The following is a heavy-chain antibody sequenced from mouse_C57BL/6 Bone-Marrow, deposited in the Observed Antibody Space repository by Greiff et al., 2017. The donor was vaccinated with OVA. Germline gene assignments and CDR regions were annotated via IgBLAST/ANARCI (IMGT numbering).Heavy chain of an antibody. CDR1: GYTFTDYN. V-gene: IGHV1-22*01. J-gene: IGHJ3*01. D-gene: IGHD2-3*01. CDR2: INPNNGGT. CDR3: ARGGYYWFAY. Sequence: VQLKESGPELVKPGASVKMSCKASGYTFTDYNMHWVKQSHGKSLEWIGYINPNNGGTSYNQKFKGKATLTVNKSSSTAYMELRSLTSEDSAVYYCARGGYYWFAYWGQGTLVTVSA.